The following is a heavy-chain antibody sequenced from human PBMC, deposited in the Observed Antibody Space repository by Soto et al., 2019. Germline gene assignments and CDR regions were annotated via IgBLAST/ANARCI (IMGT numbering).Heavy chain of an antibody. CDR1: GYTFTNYG. D-gene: IGHD3-3*01. J-gene: IGHJ4*02. CDR3: ARVDVLRFLESLI. Sequence: GASVKVSCKASGYTFTNYGISWVRQAPGQGLEWMGWISAYNGNTNYAQNLQGRVTMTTDTSTSTAYMELRSLRSDDTAVYYCARVDVLRFLESLIWGQGTLVTVSS. V-gene: IGHV1-18*04. CDR2: ISAYNGNT.